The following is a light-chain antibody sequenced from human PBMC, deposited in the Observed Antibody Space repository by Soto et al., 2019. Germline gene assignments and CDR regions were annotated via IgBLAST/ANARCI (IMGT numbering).Light chain of an antibody. CDR1: SSNIGGTNY. V-gene: IGLV2-23*01. CDR2: EGS. CDR3: CSYAGSSTLV. Sequence: QSALTQPPSASGTPGQKVFISCSGSSSNIGGTNYAYWYQQHPGKAPKLMIYEGSKRPSGVSNRFSGSKSGNTASLTISGLQAKDEADYYCCSYAGSSTLVFGGGTQLTVL. J-gene: IGLJ3*02.